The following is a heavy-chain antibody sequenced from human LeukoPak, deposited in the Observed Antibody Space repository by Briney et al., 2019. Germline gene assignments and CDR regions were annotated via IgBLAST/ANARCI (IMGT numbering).Heavy chain of an antibody. CDR3: ARGYLKEMATIKPFVY. J-gene: IGHJ4*02. D-gene: IGHD5-12*01. CDR2: INPNSGGT. CDR1: GYTFTGYY. V-gene: IGHV1-2*02. Sequence: ASVKVSCKASGYTFTGYYMHWVRQAPGQGLEWMGWINPNSGGTNYAQKFQGRVTMTRNTSISTAYMELSSLRSEDTAVYYCARGYLKEMATIKPFVYWGQGTLVTVSS.